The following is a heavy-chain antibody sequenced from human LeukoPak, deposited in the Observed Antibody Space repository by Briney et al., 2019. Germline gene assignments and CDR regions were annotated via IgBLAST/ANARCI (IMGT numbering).Heavy chain of an antibody. CDR3: ARSGRGTYYYFDL. D-gene: IGHD1-26*01. Sequence: ASVKVSCKASGYTFIGFYIHWVRQAPGQGLEWIGWINPNTGGTNYAQKFQGRVSMTADTSTSTAYMELRSLRSDDTAVYYCARSGRGTYYYFDLWGQGTLVTVSS. CDR1: GYTFIGFY. CDR2: INPNTGGT. J-gene: IGHJ4*02. V-gene: IGHV1-2*02.